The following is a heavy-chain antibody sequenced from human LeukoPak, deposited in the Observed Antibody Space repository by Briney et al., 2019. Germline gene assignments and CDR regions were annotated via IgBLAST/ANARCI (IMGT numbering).Heavy chain of an antibody. CDR1: GFTFSSYS. CDR2: ISSSSSTI. V-gene: IGHV3-48*04. D-gene: IGHD4-23*01. CDR3: ARALGPRGGYFDY. Sequence: GGSLRLSCAASGFTFSSYSMNWVRQAPGKGLEWVSYISSSSSTIDYADSVKGRFTISRDNAKNSLYLQMNSLRAEDTAVYYCARALGPRGGYFDYWGQGTLVTVSS. J-gene: IGHJ4*02.